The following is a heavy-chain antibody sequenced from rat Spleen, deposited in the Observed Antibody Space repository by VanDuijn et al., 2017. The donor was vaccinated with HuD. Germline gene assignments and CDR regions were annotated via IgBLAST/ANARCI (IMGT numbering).Heavy chain of an antibody. V-gene: IGHV5-22*01. CDR2: ISYDGGST. Sequence: EVQLVESDGGLVQPGRSMKLSCAASGFTFSNYGMAWVRQAPKKGLEWVASISYDGGSTYYRDSVKGRFTISRDNAKSSLYLQMNSLRSEDTATYYCARNGYYDGTYYPYWGQGVMVTVSS. D-gene: IGHD1-12*02. CDR3: ARNGYYDGTYYPY. J-gene: IGHJ2*01. CDR1: GFTFSNYG.